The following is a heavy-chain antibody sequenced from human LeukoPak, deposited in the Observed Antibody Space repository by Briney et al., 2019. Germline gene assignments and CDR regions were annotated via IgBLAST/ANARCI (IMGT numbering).Heavy chain of an antibody. V-gene: IGHV3-7*01. D-gene: IGHD6-6*01. Sequence: GGSLRIFCAVSGFTFSNYWMSWVRQAPGKGLEWVANIKQGGSEKYYVDSVKGRFTISRDDAENSVYLQMNSLRVEDTAVYYCARDGGTRSSNDLEYWGQGTLVTVSS. CDR2: IKQGGSEK. CDR3: ARDGGTRSSNDLEY. CDR1: GFTFSNYW. J-gene: IGHJ4*02.